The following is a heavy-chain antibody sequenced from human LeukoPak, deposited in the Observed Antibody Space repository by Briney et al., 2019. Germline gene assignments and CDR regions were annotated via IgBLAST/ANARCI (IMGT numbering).Heavy chain of an antibody. V-gene: IGHV3-48*01. J-gene: IGHJ4*02. CDR3: ATLYDYVWGIYRNY. CDR1: GFTFSSYS. Sequence: PGGSLRLSCAASGFTFSSYSMNWVRQAPGKGLEWVSYISSSSSTIYYADSVKGRFTISRDNAKNSLYLQMNSLRAEDTAVCYCATLYDYVWGIYRNYWGQGTLVTVSS. CDR2: ISSSSSTI. D-gene: IGHD3-16*02.